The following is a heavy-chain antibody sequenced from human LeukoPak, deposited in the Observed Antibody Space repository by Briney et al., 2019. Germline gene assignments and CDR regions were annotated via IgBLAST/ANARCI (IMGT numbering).Heavy chain of an antibody. Sequence: SGGSLRLSCAASGFTVSSNYMSWVRQAPGKGLEWVSSISSSSGYIYYADSVKGRFTISRDNAKNSLYLQMNSLRAEDTAVYYCARTGTLGNWFDPWGQGTLVTVSS. CDR2: ISSSSGYI. CDR1: GFTVSSNY. D-gene: IGHD3-10*01. J-gene: IGHJ5*02. CDR3: ARTGTLGNWFDP. V-gene: IGHV3-21*01.